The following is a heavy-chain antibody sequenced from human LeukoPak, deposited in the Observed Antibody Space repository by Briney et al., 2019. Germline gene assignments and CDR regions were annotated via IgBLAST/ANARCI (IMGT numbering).Heavy chain of an antibody. V-gene: IGHV5-51*01. CDR3: ARLLGTARGRGIYYFDY. D-gene: IGHD5-18*01. CDR2: VYPGDSDT. J-gene: IGHJ4*02. CDR1: GYRFTSYW. Sequence: GESLKISCKGSGYRFTSYWIGWVRQMPGKGLEWVGIVYPGDSDTRYSPSFQGQVTISADKSITTAYLQWSSLKASDTAMYYCARLLGTARGRGIYYFDYGGQGTLVTVSS.